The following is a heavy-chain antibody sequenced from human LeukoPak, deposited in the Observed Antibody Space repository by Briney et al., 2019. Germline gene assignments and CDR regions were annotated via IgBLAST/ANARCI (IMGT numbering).Heavy chain of an antibody. J-gene: IGHJ4*02. Sequence: SETLSLTCGVSGGSITQTNYWTWVRPPPGKGLEWIGEVNLQGSTNYNPSLMGRVAISVDKSENHVSLQLTSVTAADTAVYYCAREGGPYRPLDYSGQGTQVTVSS. CDR3: AREGGPYRPLDY. CDR1: GGSITQTNY. V-gene: IGHV4-4*02. CDR2: VNLQGST.